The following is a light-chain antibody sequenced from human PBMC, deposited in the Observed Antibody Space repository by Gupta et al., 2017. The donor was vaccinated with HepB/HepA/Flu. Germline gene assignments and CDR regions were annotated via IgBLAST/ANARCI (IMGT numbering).Light chain of an antibody. CDR2: KAS. V-gene: IGKV1-5*03. CDR3: QQDNSQGT. J-gene: IGKJ1*01. Sequence: DIQMTQSPSTLSASVGDRVTITCRASQSISNWLAWYQQKAGKAPKLLIYKASSLESGVPSRFSGSGSGTEFTLTSSRLQPDDFANYYCQQDNSQGTFGQGTKVEIK. CDR1: QSISNW.